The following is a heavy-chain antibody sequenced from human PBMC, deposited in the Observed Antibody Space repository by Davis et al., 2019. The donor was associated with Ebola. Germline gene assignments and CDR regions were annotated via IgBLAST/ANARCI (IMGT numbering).Heavy chain of an antibody. Sequence: SVKVSCKASGYTFTSYGISWVRQAPGQGLEWMGWITPFNGNTNYAQKFQDRVTITRDRSMSTAYMELSSLRSEDTAMYYCARSTTVTSSQAFDIWGQGTMVTVSS. J-gene: IGHJ3*02. CDR2: ITPFNGNT. CDR3: ARSTTVTSSQAFDI. D-gene: IGHD4-17*01. V-gene: IGHV1-45*02. CDR1: GYTFTSYG.